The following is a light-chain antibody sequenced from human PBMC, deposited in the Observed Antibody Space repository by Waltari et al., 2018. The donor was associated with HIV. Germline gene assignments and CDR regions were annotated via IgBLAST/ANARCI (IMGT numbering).Light chain of an antibody. CDR2: DAS. CDR1: QSVNTY. V-gene: IGKV3-11*01. J-gene: IGKJ5*01. Sequence: EIVLTQSPAALVLSPGERATLPCRASQSVNTYLAWYQQKFGQPPRLLIYDASTRATGSPARFTGNGSGTDFTLTISSLEPEDFAVYFCQQRTNRPPMTFGQGTRLELK. CDR3: QQRTNRPPMT.